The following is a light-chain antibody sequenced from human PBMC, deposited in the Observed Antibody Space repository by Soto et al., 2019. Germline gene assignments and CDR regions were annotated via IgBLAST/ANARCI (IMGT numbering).Light chain of an antibody. CDR3: QQRSNWPLT. V-gene: IGKV3-11*01. Sequence: EIVLTQSPATLSLSPGERATLSCRASQSVSRSFAWYQQKPGPAPRLLIYDASNSPIGSPARFSGSGSGTDFTLTISSLEPEDFAVYYCQQRSNWPLTFGGGTKVEIK. CDR2: DAS. CDR1: QSVSRS. J-gene: IGKJ4*01.